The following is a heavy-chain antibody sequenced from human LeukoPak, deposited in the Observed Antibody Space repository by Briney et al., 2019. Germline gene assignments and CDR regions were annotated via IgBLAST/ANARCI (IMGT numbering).Heavy chain of an antibody. CDR3: ARDFLSYFDFWSGTDY. V-gene: IGHV3-30*04. Sequence: PGGSLRLSCAASGFTFSSYAMHWVRQAPGKGLEWVAVISYDGSNKYYADSVKGRFIISRDNSKNTLYLQMNSLRPDDTAVYYCARDFLSYFDFWSGTDYWGQGTLVTVSS. CDR2: ISYDGSNK. D-gene: IGHD3-3*01. CDR1: GFTFSSYA. J-gene: IGHJ4*02.